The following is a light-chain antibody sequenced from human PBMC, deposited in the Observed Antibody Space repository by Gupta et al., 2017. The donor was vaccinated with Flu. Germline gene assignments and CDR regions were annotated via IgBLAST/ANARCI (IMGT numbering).Light chain of an antibody. V-gene: IGKV3-11*01. Sequence: EIVLTQSPATLSLSPGERATLSCRARQSVSSYLAWYQKKPGQAPRLLIYDASNRAKGIKASCSGSGDGTDFNFTITSREPEDFAVYYCQQRTNGHPLWIFGQGTKVDIK. CDR1: QSVSSY. CDR3: QQRTNGHPLWI. J-gene: IGKJ2*04. CDR2: DAS.